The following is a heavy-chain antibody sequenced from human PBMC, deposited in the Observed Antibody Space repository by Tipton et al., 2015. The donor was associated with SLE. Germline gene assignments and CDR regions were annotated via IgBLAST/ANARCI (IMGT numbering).Heavy chain of an antibody. J-gene: IGHJ3*02. CDR2: IYYSGST. CDR3: AGDGGGHIPMVRGPDDAFDI. Sequence: TLSLTCTVSGGSISSGGYYWSWIRQHPGKGLEWIGYIYYSGSTYYNPSLKSRVTISVDTSKNQFSLKLSSVTAADTAVYYWAGDGGGHIPMVRGPDDAFDIWGQGTMVTVSS. V-gene: IGHV4-31*03. D-gene: IGHD3-10*01. CDR1: GGSISSGGYY.